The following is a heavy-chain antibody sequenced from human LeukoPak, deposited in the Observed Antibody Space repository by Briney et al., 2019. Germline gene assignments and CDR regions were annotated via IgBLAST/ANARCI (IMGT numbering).Heavy chain of an antibody. CDR3: ARVGYCSSTSCSNWFDP. CDR1: GYTFTSYG. V-gene: IGHV1-18*01. Sequence: GASVKVSCKASGYTFTSYGISWVRQAPGQGLEWMGWISAYNGNTNYAQKLQGRVTMTTDTSTNTAYMELRSLRSDDTAVYYCARVGYCSSTSCSNWFDPWGQGTLVTVSS. D-gene: IGHD2-2*01. CDR2: ISAYNGNT. J-gene: IGHJ5*02.